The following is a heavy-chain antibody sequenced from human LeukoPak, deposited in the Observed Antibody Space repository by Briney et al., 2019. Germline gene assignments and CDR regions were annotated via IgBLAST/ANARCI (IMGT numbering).Heavy chain of an antibody. CDR2: ISGSGGST. J-gene: IGHJ4*02. CDR3: ARDRLHYGEYEKTFDY. Sequence: GGSLRLSCAASGFTFSSYGMSWVRQAPGKGLEWVSAISGSGGSTYYADSVKGRFTISRDNSKNTLYLQMNSLRAEDTAVYYCARDRLHYGEYEKTFDYWGQGTLVSVSS. D-gene: IGHD4-17*01. CDR1: GFTFSSYG. V-gene: IGHV3-23*01.